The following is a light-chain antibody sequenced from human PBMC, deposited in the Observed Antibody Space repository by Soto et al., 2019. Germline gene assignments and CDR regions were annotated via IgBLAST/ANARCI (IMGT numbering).Light chain of an antibody. CDR1: HSIDTW. V-gene: IGKV1-5*01. Sequence: DIQMTQSPSALSGSLGDRFTITCRASHSIDTWLAWYQQRPGKAPNLLIYDASSLASGVPSRFSGGGSGTEFTLTISNLQPDDFGTYYCHQYKSYTPYTIGQGTKVDIK. CDR2: DAS. CDR3: HQYKSYTPYT. J-gene: IGKJ2*01.